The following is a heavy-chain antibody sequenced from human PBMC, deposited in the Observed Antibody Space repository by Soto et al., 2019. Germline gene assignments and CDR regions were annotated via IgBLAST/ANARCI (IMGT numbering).Heavy chain of an antibody. CDR3: ARGVYYYGSGSYFYYCYGMDV. Sequence: QVQLVQSGAEVKKPGSSVKVSCKASGGTFSSYAISWVRQAPGQGLEWMGGIIPIFGTANYAQKFQGRVTITADESTSTAYMELSSLRSEDTAVYYCARGVYYYGSGSYFYYCYGMDVWGQGTTVTVSS. J-gene: IGHJ6*02. CDR2: IIPIFGTA. D-gene: IGHD3-10*01. V-gene: IGHV1-69*01. CDR1: GGTFSSYA.